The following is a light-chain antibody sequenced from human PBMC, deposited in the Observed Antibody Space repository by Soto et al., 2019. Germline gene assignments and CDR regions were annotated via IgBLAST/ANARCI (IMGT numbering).Light chain of an antibody. CDR1: QSVSSSY. CDR3: QQYGNSPLYT. V-gene: IGKV3-20*01. CDR2: ATS. J-gene: IGKJ2*01. Sequence: EIVLTQSPGTLSLPPGERATLSCRASQSVSSSYLAWYQQKPGQAPRLVIYATSSRATGIPDRFSGSGSGADFTLTISRLEPEDFAVYYCQQYGNSPLYTFGQGTKLEIK.